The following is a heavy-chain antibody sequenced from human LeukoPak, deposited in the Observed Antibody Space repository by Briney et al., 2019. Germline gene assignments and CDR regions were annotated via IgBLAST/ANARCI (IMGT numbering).Heavy chain of an antibody. CDR2: MNPNSGNT. CDR1: GYTFTSYD. CDR3: ARGYRYVWGSYRPRSPYYFDY. V-gene: IGHV1-8*01. D-gene: IGHD3-16*02. J-gene: IGHJ4*02. Sequence: GASGKVSCKASGYTFTSYDINWVRQATGQGLEWMGWMNPNSGNTGYAQKFPGRVTMTRNTSISTAYMELSSLRSEDTAVYYCARGYRYVWGSYRPRSPYYFDYWGQGTLVTVSS.